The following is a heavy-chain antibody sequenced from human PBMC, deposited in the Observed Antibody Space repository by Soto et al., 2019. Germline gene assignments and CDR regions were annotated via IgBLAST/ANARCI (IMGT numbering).Heavy chain of an antibody. J-gene: IGHJ4*02. V-gene: IGHV4-34*01. D-gene: IGHD1-26*01. CDR1: GGSFSGYY. CDR3: ARVVARDGPESQGGSGSFHSPHYFDY. Sequence: SETLSLTCAVYGGSFSGYYWSWIRQPPGKGLEWIGEINHSGSTNYNPSLKSRVTISVDTSKNQFSLKLSSVTAADTAVYYCARVVARDGPESQGGSGSFHSPHYFDYWGQGTLVTVSS. CDR2: INHSGST.